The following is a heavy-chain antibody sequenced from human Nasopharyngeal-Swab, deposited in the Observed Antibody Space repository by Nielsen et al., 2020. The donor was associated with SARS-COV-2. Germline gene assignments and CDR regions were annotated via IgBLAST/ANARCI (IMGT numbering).Heavy chain of an antibody. CDR1: GYTINNYY. J-gene: IGHJ6*02. Sequence: ASAKDSCNASGYTINNYYINWVRQAPGQGLEWMGMINPGSGGTTYAQKFQGRVTMTRDTSTSTVFMDLSSLKSEDTAVYYCARRGRCSGSSCDMDVWGQGTTVTVSS. D-gene: IGHD2-2*01. CDR2: INPGSGGT. V-gene: IGHV1-46*02. CDR3: ARRGRCSGSSCDMDV.